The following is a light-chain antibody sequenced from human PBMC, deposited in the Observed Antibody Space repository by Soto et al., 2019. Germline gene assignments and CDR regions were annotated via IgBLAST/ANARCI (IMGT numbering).Light chain of an antibody. Sequence: IVLTQSPGTLSLSPGERATLSCRASQSVSSSYLAWYQQIPGQAPRLLIYGASTRASGTPARFSGGGSGTEFTLTISSLQSEDFAVYYCQQYNNGGITFGQGTRL. J-gene: IGKJ5*01. CDR2: GAS. V-gene: IGKV3-15*01. CDR1: QSVSSSY. CDR3: QQYNNGGIT.